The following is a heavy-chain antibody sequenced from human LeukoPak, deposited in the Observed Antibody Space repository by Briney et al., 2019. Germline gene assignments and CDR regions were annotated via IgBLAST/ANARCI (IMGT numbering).Heavy chain of an antibody. D-gene: IGHD3-22*01. CDR3: VIKYAYYDGSGYLVQ. CDR2: ITPNADRT. V-gene: IGHV3-23*01. J-gene: IGHJ4*03. Sequence: GRSLRLSCAASGFTFGSYGMSWVRQAPGKGLEWVSFITPNADRTSYADSVEGRFTISRDNPRNTLYMQTNSLRDEDTALYYCVIKYAYYDGSGYLVQWGQGTLVTVSS. CDR1: GFTFGSYG.